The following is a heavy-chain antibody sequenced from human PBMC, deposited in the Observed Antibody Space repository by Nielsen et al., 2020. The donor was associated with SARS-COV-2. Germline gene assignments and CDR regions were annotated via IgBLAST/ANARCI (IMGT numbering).Heavy chain of an antibody. J-gene: IGHJ5*02. CDR2: ISYDGSNK. CDR1: GFTFSSYG. V-gene: IGHV3-30*03. D-gene: IGHD1-26*01. Sequence: GGSLRLSCAASGFTFSSYGMHWVRQAPGKGLEWVAVISYDGSNKYYADSVKGRFTISRDNSKNTLYLQMNSLRAEDTAVYYCARGVGATTPWFDPWGQGTLVTVSS. CDR3: ARGVGATTPWFDP.